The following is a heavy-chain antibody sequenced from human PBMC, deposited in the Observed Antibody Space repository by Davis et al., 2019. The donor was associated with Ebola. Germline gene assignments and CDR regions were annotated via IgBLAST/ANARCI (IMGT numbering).Heavy chain of an antibody. V-gene: IGHV3-23*01. D-gene: IGHD5-12*01. Sequence: GESLKISCAASGFTFDDHAMSWVRQAPGKALEWVSLISGNGYGTEYGDSVKGRFTISRDNSRNNLYLEMNILRAEDTAVYYCVKVGVATITGWYGMEAWGRGTTVTVSS. CDR1: GFTFDDHA. J-gene: IGHJ6*02. CDR2: ISGNGYGT. CDR3: VKVGVATITGWYGMEA.